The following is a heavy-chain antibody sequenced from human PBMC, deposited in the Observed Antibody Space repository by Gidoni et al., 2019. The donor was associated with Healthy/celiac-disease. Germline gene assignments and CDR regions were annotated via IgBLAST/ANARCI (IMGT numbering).Heavy chain of an antibody. D-gene: IGHD6-13*01. Sequence: QVPLQQWGAGLLKPSETLSLTCAVYGGSFSGYYWSWIRQPPGKGLEWIGEINHSGSTNYNPSLKSRVTISVDTSKNQFSLKLSSVTAADTAVYYCARKTYSSSWYGWFDPWGQGTLVTVSS. CDR3: ARKTYSSSWYGWFDP. V-gene: IGHV4-34*01. CDR1: GGSFSGYY. J-gene: IGHJ5*02. CDR2: INHSGST.